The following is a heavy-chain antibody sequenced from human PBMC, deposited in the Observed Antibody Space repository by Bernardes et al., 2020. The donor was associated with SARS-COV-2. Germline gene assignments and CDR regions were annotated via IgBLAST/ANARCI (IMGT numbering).Heavy chain of an antibody. CDR3: ASGYYYDSSRNNFDY. J-gene: IGHJ4*02. CDR2: IIPIFGTA. Sequence: SSVKVSCKASVGTFSSYAISWVRQAPGQGLEWMGRIIPIFGTANYAQKFQGRVTITADESTSTAYMELSSLRSEDTAVYYCASGYYYDSSRNNFDYWGQGTLVTVSS. D-gene: IGHD3-22*01. V-gene: IGHV1-69*13. CDR1: VGTFSSYA.